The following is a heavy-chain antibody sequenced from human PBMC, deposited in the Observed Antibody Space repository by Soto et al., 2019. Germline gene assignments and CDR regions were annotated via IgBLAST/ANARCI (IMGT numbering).Heavy chain of an antibody. J-gene: IGHJ2*01. Sequence: EASVKVSCKASGYTFTSYYMHWVRQAPGQGLEWMGIMSPSAGSTSYAQKFQGRVTMTRDTSTSTVYMELSSLISEDTAVYYCARAGGYSQGYFDLWGRGTLVTVSS. D-gene: IGHD5-18*01. CDR3: ARAGGYSQGYFDL. CDR2: MSPSAGST. CDR1: GYTFTSYY. V-gene: IGHV1-46*01.